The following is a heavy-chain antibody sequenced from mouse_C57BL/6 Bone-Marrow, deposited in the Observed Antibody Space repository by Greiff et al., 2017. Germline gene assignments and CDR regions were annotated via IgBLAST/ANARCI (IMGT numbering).Heavy chain of an antibody. CDR1: GYTFTSYW. CDR3: ARDGPYAMDY. V-gene: IGHV1-72*01. CDR2: IDPNSGGT. J-gene: IGHJ4*01. Sequence: QVQLQQPGAELVKPGASVKLSCKASGYTFTSYWMHWVKQRPGRGLEWIGRIDPNSGGTKYNEKFKSKATLPVDNPSSTAYMQLSRLTSENAADYYGARDGPYAMDYWGQGTSVTVSS.